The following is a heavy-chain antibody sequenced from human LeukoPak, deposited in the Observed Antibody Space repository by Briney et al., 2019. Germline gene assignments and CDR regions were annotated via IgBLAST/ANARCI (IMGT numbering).Heavy chain of an antibody. D-gene: IGHD1-26*01. CDR3: ARVGAWELQRVFDY. CDR1: GFTFTDYW. V-gene: IGHV3-7*01. Sequence: GGSLRLSCAASGFTFTDYWMTWVRQVPGKGLEWVANIKQGGSESYYVDSVKGRFTISRENAKNSLCLQMDSLRVDDTAVYYCARVGAWELQRVFDYWGQGTLVTVSS. J-gene: IGHJ4*02. CDR2: IKQGGSES.